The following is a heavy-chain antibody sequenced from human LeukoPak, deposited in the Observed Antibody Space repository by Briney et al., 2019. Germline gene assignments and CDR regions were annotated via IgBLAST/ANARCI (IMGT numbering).Heavy chain of an antibody. D-gene: IGHD2-2*01. J-gene: IGHJ6*02. CDR3: ARGPFRNIVVVPAALYGMDV. CDR2: ISSSSSYI. CDR1: GFTFSSYS. V-gene: IGHV3-21*01. Sequence: GGSLRLSCAASGFTFSSYSMNWVRQAPGKGLEWVSSISSSSSYIYYADSVKGRFTISRDNAKNSLYLQMNSLRAEDTAVYYCARGPFRNIVVVPAALYGMDVWGQGTTVTVSS.